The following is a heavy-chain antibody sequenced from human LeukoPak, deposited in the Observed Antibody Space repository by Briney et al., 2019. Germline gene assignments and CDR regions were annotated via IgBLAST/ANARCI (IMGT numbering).Heavy chain of an antibody. CDR2: INPSGGST. CDR1: GYTFTRYY. CDR3: AREGGCGIEIEPSVDY. Sequence: ASVTVSCKASGYTFTRYYIHWVRQAPGRGLEWMGTINPSGGSTGYAQKFQGGVTMTRDTSTSTVYMELSSLRSEDAAVYECAREGGCGIEIEPSVDYWGQGTLVTVSS. V-gene: IGHV1-46*01. D-gene: IGHD5-24*01. J-gene: IGHJ4*02.